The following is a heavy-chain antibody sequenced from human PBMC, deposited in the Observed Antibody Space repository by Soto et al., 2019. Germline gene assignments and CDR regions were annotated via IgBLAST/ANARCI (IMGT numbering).Heavy chain of an antibody. D-gene: IGHD3-3*01. Sequence: PSETLSLTCTVSGGSVSIGSYYWRWIRQPPGKGLEWIGYIYYSGSTNYNPSLKSRVTISVDTSKNQSSLKLNSVTAADTAVYYCARERRSGDYLDYWGQGTLVTVSS. J-gene: IGHJ4*02. CDR2: IYYSGST. V-gene: IGHV4-61*01. CDR1: GGSVSIGSYY. CDR3: ARERRSGDYLDY.